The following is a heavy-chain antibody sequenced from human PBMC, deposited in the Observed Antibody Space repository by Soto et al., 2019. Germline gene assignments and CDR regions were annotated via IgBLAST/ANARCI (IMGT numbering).Heavy chain of an antibody. V-gene: IGHV3-23*01. Sequence: GGSLRLSCAASGFTFSSYAMSWVRQAPGKGLEWVSAISGSGGSTYYADSVKGRFTISRDNSKNTLYLQMNSLRAEDTAVYYCAKDLRSSSSYYCDYWGQGTLVTVSS. CDR2: ISGSGGST. CDR1: GFTFSSYA. D-gene: IGHD6-6*01. J-gene: IGHJ4*02. CDR3: AKDLRSSSSYYCDY.